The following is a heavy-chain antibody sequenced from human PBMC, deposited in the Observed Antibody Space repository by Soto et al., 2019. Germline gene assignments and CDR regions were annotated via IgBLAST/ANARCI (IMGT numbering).Heavy chain of an antibody. D-gene: IGHD2-2*01. Sequence: GSLRLSCAASGFTVSSNYMSWVRQAPGKGLEWVSVIYSGGSTYYADSVKGRFTISRDNSKNTLYLQMNSLRAEDTAVYYCAREVRGYCSSTSCSYYYYGMDVWGQGTTVTVSS. CDR1: GFTVSSNY. CDR3: AREVRGYCSSTSCSYYYYGMDV. V-gene: IGHV3-53*01. CDR2: IYSGGST. J-gene: IGHJ6*02.